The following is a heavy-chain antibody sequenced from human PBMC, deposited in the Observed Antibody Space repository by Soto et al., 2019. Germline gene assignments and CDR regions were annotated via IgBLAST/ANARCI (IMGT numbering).Heavy chain of an antibody. Sequence: SETLSLTCTVSGGSISSYYWSWIRQPPGKGLEWIGYIYYSGSTNYNPSLKSRVTISVDTSKNQFSLKLRSVTAADTAIYYCARDGSGSPGAADHWGQGTLVTVSS. CDR3: ARDGSGSPGAADH. D-gene: IGHD1-26*01. J-gene: IGHJ4*02. CDR2: IYYSGST. CDR1: GGSISSYY. V-gene: IGHV4-59*12.